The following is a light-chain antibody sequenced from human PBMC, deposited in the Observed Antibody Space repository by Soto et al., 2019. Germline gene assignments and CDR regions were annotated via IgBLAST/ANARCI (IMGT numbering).Light chain of an antibody. J-gene: IGLJ1*01. CDR2: EDT. Sequence: AAVTRAACVSGSLIQSVTFSCAVTTTDVDPYDLVSWYQCRSGEAPKLIIYEDTKRPSGASNRFSGSRSGNTASLTISGLQAEDEGDYFCCSYAFSGSPFYVFGSGTKVTAL. V-gene: IGLV2-23*01. CDR1: TTDVDPYDL. CDR3: CSYAFSGSPFYV.